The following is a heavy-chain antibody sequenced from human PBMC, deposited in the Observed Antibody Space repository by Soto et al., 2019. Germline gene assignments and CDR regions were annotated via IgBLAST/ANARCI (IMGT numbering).Heavy chain of an antibody. D-gene: IGHD1-1*01. Sequence: SETLSLTCTVSGGSISGYYWSWIRQPPGKGLEWIGYIYYSRSTNYNPSLKSRGTISVDTSKNQFSLKLTSVTAADTAVYYCASIDPNNDYWGRGTLVTVSS. J-gene: IGHJ4*02. CDR3: ASIDPNNDY. CDR1: GGSISGYY. V-gene: IGHV4-59*01. CDR2: IYYSRST.